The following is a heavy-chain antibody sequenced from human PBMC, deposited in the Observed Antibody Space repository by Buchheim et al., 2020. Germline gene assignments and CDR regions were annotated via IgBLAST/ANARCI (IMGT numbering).Heavy chain of an antibody. J-gene: IGHJ6*02. CDR2: IYYSGST. CDR3: ARSLRNYDSSGYYYYYYYYGMDV. Sequence: QVQLQESGPGLVKPSGTLSLTCAVSGGSISSSNWWSWVRQPPGKGLEWIGYIYYSGSTNYNPSLKSRVTISVDTSKNQFSLKLSSVTAADTAVYYCARSLRNYDSSGYYYYYYYYGMDVWGQGTT. D-gene: IGHD3-22*01. CDR1: GGSISSSNW. V-gene: IGHV4-4*02.